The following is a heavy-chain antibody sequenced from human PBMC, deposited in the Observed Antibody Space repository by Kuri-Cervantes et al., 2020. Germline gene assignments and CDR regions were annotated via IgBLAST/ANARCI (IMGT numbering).Heavy chain of an antibody. D-gene: IGHD2-15*01. CDR2: IVVGSGNT. V-gene: IGHV1-58*01. Sequence: SVKVSCKASGFTFTSSAVQWVRQARGQRLEWIGWIVVGSGNTNYAQKLQGRVTMTTDTSTSTAYMELSSLRSEDTAVYYCARGGRYCSGGSCYETDAFDIWGQGTMVTVSS. J-gene: IGHJ3*02. CDR3: ARGGRYCSGGSCYETDAFDI. CDR1: GFTFTSSA.